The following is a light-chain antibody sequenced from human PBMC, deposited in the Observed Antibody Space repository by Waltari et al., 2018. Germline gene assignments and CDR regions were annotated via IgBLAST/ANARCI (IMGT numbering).Light chain of an antibody. Sequence: EIVLTQSPATLSLSPGERATPSCRASQSVTNYLAWYQQKPGQAPRLLISGASSRATGIPDRFSGSGSATDFTLTISRLEPEDFAVYYCQQYDSSPPTFGGGTKVEIK. CDR2: GAS. J-gene: IGKJ4*01. CDR3: QQYDSSPPT. CDR1: QSVTNY. V-gene: IGKV3-20*01.